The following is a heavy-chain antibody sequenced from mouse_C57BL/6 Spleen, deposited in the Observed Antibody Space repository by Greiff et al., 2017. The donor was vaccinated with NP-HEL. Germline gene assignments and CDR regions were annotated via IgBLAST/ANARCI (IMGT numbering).Heavy chain of an antibody. J-gene: IGHJ1*03. CDR3: ARDTVSWYFDV. D-gene: IGHD6-2*01. CDR1: GYSITSGYY. CDR2: ISYDGSN. V-gene: IGHV3-6*01. Sequence: EESGPGLVKPSQSLSLTCSVTGYSITSGYYWNWIRQFPGNKLEWMGYISYDGSNNYNPSLKNRISITRDTSKNQFFLKLNSVTTEDTATYYCARDTVSWYFDVWGTGTTVTVSS.